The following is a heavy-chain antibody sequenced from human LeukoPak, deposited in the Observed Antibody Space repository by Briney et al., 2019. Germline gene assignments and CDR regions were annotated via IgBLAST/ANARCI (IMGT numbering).Heavy chain of an antibody. CDR1: GGSISSYY. CDR2: IYYSGST. V-gene: IGHV4-59*08. CDR3: ARNLRGYSYGYLLGY. Sequence: KSSQTLSLTCTVSGGSISSYYWSWIRQPPGKGLEWIGYIYYSGSTNYNPSLKSRVTISVDTSKNQFSLKLSSVTAADTAVYYCARNLRGYSYGYLLGYWGQGTLVTVSS. D-gene: IGHD5-18*01. J-gene: IGHJ4*02.